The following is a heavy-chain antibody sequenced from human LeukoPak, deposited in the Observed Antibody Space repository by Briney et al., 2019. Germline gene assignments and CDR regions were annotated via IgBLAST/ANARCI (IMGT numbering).Heavy chain of an antibody. V-gene: IGHV3-23*01. CDR1: GFTFSSYA. D-gene: IGHD3-9*01. CDR3: AKSVSDDILTYFDY. J-gene: IGHJ4*02. CDR2: ISGSGGST. Sequence: GGSLRLSCAASGFTFSSYAMSWVRQAPGKGLEWVSAISGSGGSTYYADSVKGRFTISRDNSKNTLYPQMNSLRAEDTAVYYCAKSVSDDILTYFDYWGQGTLVTVSS.